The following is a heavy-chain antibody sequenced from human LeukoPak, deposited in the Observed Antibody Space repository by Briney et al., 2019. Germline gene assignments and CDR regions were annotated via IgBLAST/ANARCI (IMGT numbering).Heavy chain of an antibody. Sequence: SQTLSLTCDISGDRVSSNTVTWNWIRQSPSRGLEWLGRTYYRSKWFNDYAVSVKSRITINPDTSKNQFSLQLNSVTPEDTAVYYCARGVFPAFRTWGPGTMVTVSS. CDR1: GDRVSSNTVT. V-gene: IGHV6-1*01. J-gene: IGHJ3*02. CDR3: ARGVFPAFRT. D-gene: IGHD3-10*01. CDR2: TYYRSKWFN.